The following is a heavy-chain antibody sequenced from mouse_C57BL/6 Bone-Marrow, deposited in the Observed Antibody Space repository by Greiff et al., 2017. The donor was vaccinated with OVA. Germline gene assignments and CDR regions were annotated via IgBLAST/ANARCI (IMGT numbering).Heavy chain of an antibody. CDR1: GYTFTSYG. CDR3: ARSLLRPHYFDY. D-gene: IGHD3-2*02. Sequence: QVQLQQSGAELARPGASVKLSCKASGYTFTSYGISWVKQRTGQGLEWIGEIYPRSGNTYYNEKFKGKATLTADKSSSTAYMELRSLTSEDSAVYFCARSLLRPHYFDYWGQGTTLTVSS. V-gene: IGHV1-81*01. CDR2: IYPRSGNT. J-gene: IGHJ2*01.